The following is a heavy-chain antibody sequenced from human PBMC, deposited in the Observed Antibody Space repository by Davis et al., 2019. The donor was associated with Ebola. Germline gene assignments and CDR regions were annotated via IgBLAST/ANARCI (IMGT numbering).Heavy chain of an antibody. CDR2: IYYSGST. Sequence: MPSETLSLTCTVSGGSISSGDYYWSWIRQPPGQGLEWFGYIYYSGSTNYNLSLKSRVTIAIDTSKNQFSLKLSSVTAADTAVYYCARDYPPPSYYYYYGMDVWGKGTTVTVSS. CDR3: ARDYPPPSYYYYYGMDV. CDR1: GGSISSGDYY. V-gene: IGHV4-30-4*01. J-gene: IGHJ6*04.